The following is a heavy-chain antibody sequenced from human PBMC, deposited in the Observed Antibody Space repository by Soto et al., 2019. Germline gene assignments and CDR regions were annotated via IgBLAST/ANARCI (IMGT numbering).Heavy chain of an antibody. V-gene: IGHV3-48*02. D-gene: IGHD1-1*01. CDR3: ARDHVPGDYYYYYGMDV. CDR1: GFTFSSYS. J-gene: IGHJ6*02. CDR2: ISSNSSTI. Sequence: GGSLRLSCAASGFTFSSYSMNWVRQAPGKGLEWVSYISSNSSTIYYADSVKGRFTISRDNAKNSLYLQMNSLRDEDTAVYYCARDHVPGDYYYYYGMDVWGQGTTVTVSS.